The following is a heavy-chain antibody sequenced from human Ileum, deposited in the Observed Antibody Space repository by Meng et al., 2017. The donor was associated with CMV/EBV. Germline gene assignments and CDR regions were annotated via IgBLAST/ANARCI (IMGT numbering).Heavy chain of an antibody. Sequence: GGSLRLSCAASGFTFSSHAMHWVRQAPGKGLEWVAFTSYDGNSQYYADSVKGRFTISRDNSDNMLYLQMKSLRTDDTAVYYCARGGGGFNSSPFAYWGQGTLVTVSS. J-gene: IGHJ4*02. V-gene: IGHV3-30*04. CDR3: ARGGGGFNSSPFAY. CDR1: GFTFSSHA. CDR2: TSYDGNSQ. D-gene: IGHD3-16*01.